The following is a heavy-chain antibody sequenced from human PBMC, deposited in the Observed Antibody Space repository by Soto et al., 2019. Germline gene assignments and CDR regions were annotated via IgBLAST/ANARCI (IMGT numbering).Heavy chain of an antibody. V-gene: IGHV1-46*01. J-gene: IGHJ6*02. D-gene: IGHD6-13*01. CDR1: GYTFTSYY. Sequence: AAEKVSRKASGYTFTSYYMHWVRQAPGQGLEWTGIITPSGRTTSYPQNFQGRFTMTRDTSTSTVYMELSSLRSEDTAVYSCARVYPFDGSSWPYFYYCMDVWGQGTTVTVSS. CDR3: ARVYPFDGSSWPYFYYCMDV. CDR2: ITPSGRTT.